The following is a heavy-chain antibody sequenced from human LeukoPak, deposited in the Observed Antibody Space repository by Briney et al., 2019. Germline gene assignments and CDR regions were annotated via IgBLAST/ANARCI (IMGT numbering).Heavy chain of an antibody. CDR3: ARHYAGGTMVRGVINDAFDI. J-gene: IGHJ3*02. Sequence: GESLKISWKGSGYSFTSYWIGWVRQMPGKGLEWMGIIYPGDSDTRYSPSFQGQVTISADKSISTAYLQWSSLKASDTAMYYCARHYAGGTMVRGVINDAFDIWGQGTMVTVSS. CDR2: IYPGDSDT. D-gene: IGHD3-10*01. CDR1: GYSFTSYW. V-gene: IGHV5-51*01.